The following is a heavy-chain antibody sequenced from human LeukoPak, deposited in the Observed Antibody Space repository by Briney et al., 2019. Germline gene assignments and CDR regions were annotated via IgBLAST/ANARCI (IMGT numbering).Heavy chain of an antibody. CDR2: IYTSGST. CDR3: ARVPRPGYCSSTSCYPDAFDI. J-gene: IGHJ3*02. D-gene: IGHD2-2*03. CDR1: GGSISSGSYY. V-gene: IGHV4-61*02. Sequence: SQTLSLTCTVSGGSISSGSYYWSWIRQPAGKGLEWIGRIYTSGSTNYNPSLKSRVTISVDTSKNQFSLKLSSVTAADTAVYYCARVPRPGYCSSTSCYPDAFDIWGQGTMVTVSS.